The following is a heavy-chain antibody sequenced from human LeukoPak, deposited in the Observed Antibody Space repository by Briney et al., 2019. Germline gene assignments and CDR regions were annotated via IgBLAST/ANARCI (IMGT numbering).Heavy chain of an antibody. CDR3: ARGRTRNLHFYYYYYMDV. D-gene: IGHD1-14*01. CDR1: GGTFSSYA. Sequence: SVKVSCKASGGTFSSYAISWVRQAPGQGLEWMGGIIPIFGTANYAQKFQGRVTITRNTSISTAYMELSSLRSEDTAVYYCARGRTRNLHFYYYYYMDVWGKGTTVTVSS. J-gene: IGHJ6*03. V-gene: IGHV1-69*05. CDR2: IIPIFGTA.